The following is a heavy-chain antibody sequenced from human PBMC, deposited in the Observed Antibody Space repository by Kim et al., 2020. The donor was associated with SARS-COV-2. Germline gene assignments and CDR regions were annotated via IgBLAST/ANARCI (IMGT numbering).Heavy chain of an antibody. CDR1: GFTFDDYA. D-gene: IGHD4-17*01. V-gene: IGHV3-9*01. CDR3: AKDSYGDYQLDY. CDR2: ISWNSGSI. J-gene: IGHJ4*02. Sequence: GGSLRLSCAASGFTFDDYAMHWVRQAPGKGLEWVSGISWNSGSIGYADSVKGRFTISRDNAKNSLYLQMNSLRAEDTALYYCAKDSYGDYQLDYWGQGTLVTVSS.